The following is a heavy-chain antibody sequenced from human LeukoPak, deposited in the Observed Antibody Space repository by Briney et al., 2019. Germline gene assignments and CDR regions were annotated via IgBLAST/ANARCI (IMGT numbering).Heavy chain of an antibody. D-gene: IGHD6-6*01. V-gene: IGHV3-21*01. CDR1: GFTFDDYG. Sequence: TGGSLRLSCAASGFTFDDYGMSWVRQAPGKGLEWVSSISSSSSYMYYADSVKGRFTISRDNAKNSLYLQMDSLRAEDTAVYYCARMGLLYSSSAEAFEYWGQGTLVTVSS. J-gene: IGHJ4*02. CDR3: ARMGLLYSSSAEAFEY. CDR2: ISSSSSYM.